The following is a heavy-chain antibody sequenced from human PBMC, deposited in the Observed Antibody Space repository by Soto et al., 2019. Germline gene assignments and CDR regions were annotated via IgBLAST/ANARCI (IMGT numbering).Heavy chain of an antibody. CDR3: ARVLNYYDSSGYDDAFDI. V-gene: IGHV3-21*01. J-gene: IGHJ3*02. D-gene: IGHD3-22*01. CDR2: ISSSSSYI. Sequence: EVQLVESGGGLVKPGGSLRLSCAASGFTFSSYSMNWVRQAPGKGLEWVSSISSSSSYIYYADSVKGRFIISRDNAKNSLYLQMNSLRAEDTAVYYCARVLNYYDSSGYDDAFDIWGQGTMVTVSS. CDR1: GFTFSSYS.